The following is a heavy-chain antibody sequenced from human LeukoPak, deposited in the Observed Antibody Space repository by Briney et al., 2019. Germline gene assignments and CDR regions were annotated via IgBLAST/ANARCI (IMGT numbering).Heavy chain of an antibody. CDR3: AGNYDSWTGLNY. CDR2: IGNKVSNYAT. J-gene: IGHJ4*02. V-gene: IGHV3-73*01. Sequence: GGSLRLSCAASGFTFSGSAMHWVRQASGKGLEWVGHIGNKVSNYATEYAASLRGRFTISRDDSKDTAYLQVNSLKTEDRAVYYCAGNYDSWTGLNYWGQGTLVTVSS. CDR1: GFTFSGSA. D-gene: IGHD3-3*01.